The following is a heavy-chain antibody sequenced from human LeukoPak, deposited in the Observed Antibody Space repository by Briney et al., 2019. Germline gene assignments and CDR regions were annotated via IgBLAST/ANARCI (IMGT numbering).Heavy chain of an antibody. J-gene: IGHJ6*03. V-gene: IGHV4-39*01. CDR1: GGSISSSSYY. D-gene: IGHD6-6*01. Sequence: SETLSLTCTVPGGSISSSSYYWGWIRQPPGKGLEWIGSIYYSGSTYYNPSLKSRVTISVDTSKNQFSLQLSSVTAADTAVYYCARHSGSSSWYYYYYMDVWGKGTTVTVSS. CDR3: ARHSGSSSWYYYYYMDV. CDR2: IYYSGST.